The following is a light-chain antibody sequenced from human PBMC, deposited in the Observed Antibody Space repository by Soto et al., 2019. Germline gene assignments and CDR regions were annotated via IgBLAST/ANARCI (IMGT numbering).Light chain of an antibody. V-gene: IGKV3-20*01. CDR3: QQYDSWPFT. Sequence: EIVLTQSPGTLSLSPGERATLSCRASQSVSSSYLAWYQQKPGQAPRLLIYGASSRATGIPDRFSGSGSGTDFTLTISSLQSEDVATYYCQQYDSWPFTFGQGTKLEI. J-gene: IGKJ2*01. CDR1: QSVSSSY. CDR2: GAS.